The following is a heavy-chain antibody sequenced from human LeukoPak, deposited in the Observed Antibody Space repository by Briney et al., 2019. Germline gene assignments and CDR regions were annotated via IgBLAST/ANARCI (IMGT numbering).Heavy chain of an antibody. CDR3: VKGWAYYSDK. V-gene: IGHV3-74*01. J-gene: IGHJ4*02. CDR1: GFTFSSYW. D-gene: IGHD1-26*01. CDR2: IKTDGSTT. Sequence: GGSLRLSCAASGFTFSSYWMHWVRRTPGKGLVWVSRIKTDGSTTSYADSVKGRFTISRDNAKNSLYLQMNSLRSDDTAFYYCVKGWAYYSDKWGQGALVTVSS.